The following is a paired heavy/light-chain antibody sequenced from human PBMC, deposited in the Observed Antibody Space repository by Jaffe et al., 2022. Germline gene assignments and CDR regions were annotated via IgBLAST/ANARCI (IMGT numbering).Heavy chain of an antibody. J-gene: IGHJ4*02. Sequence: EVQLLESGGGLVQHGGSLRLSCAASGFMFSRHEMCWVRQAPGKGLEWVSGINAGDSRTFYAESVKGRFTISRDNSKNTLYLHMNSLGVEDTATYYCAKYAPTRELDYWGQGTLVTVSS. CDR2: INAGDSRT. D-gene: IGHD1-1*01. CDR3: AKYAPTRELDY. V-gene: IGHV3-23*01. CDR1: GFMFSRHE.
Light chain of an antibody. CDR2: STN. CDR1: SGSVSTTSY. V-gene: IGLV8-61*01. CDR3: LLYMGSGIWV. J-gene: IGLJ3*02. Sequence: QTVVTQEPSFSVSPGGTVTLTCGLTSGSVSTTSYPSWYQQTPGQAPRTLMYSTNIRSSGVPDRFSGSILGNRAALTITGAQADDESDYYCLLYMGSGIWVFGGGTKLTVL.